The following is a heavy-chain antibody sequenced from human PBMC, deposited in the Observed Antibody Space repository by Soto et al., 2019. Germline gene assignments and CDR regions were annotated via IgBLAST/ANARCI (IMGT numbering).Heavy chain of an antibody. CDR3: ARGLITESHSWGGWNSFDP. CDR1: GESFSGYI. J-gene: IGHJ5*02. Sequence: QVQLQQSGAGLLKPSETLSLTCAVYGESFSGYIWTWIRQTPGKGLQWIGQINHSGSASYNPSLRGRVTISEHTPIGQFSLGLGSVTVADRVVYYCARGLITESHSWGGWNSFDPGGQGTQAPVSP. CDR2: INHSGSA. D-gene: IGHD1-7*01. V-gene: IGHV4-34*01.